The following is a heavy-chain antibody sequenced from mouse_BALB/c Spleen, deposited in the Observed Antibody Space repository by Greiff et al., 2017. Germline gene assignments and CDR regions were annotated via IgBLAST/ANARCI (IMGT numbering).Heavy chain of an antibody. V-gene: IGHV3-6*02. CDR1: GYSITSGYY. CDR2: ISYDGSN. Sequence: EVQLQQSGPGLVKPSQSLSLTCSVTGYSITSGYYWNWIRQFPGNKLEWMGYISYDGSNNYNPSLKNRISITRDTSKNQFFLKLNSVTTEDTATYYCARDPDNEYFDVWGAGTTVTVSS. J-gene: IGHJ1*01. CDR3: ARDPDNEYFDV.